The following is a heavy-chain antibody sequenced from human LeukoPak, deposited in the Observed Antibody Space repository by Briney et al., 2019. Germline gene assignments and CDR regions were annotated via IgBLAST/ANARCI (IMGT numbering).Heavy chain of an antibody. CDR3: AREYYDSSGYSE. CDR2: ISGSGDRT. CDR1: GFTFSSYG. J-gene: IGHJ4*02. D-gene: IGHD3-22*01. Sequence: PGGSLRLSCAASGFTFSSYGMSWVRQAPGKGLEWVSVISGSGDRTYYADSVKGRFTISRDNAKNSLYLQMNSLRAEDTAVYYCAREYYDSSGYSEWGQGTLVTVSS. V-gene: IGHV3-21*01.